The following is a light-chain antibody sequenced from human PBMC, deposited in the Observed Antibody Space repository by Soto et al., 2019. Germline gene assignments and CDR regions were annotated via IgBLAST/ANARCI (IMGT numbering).Light chain of an antibody. CDR1: QSISSW. V-gene: IGKV1-5*01. Sequence: DIQMTQSPSTLSASVGDRVTITCRASQSISSWLAWYQQKPGKAPKLLIYDASSLESGVPSRFSGSGSGTEFTLTISCLQPDDFATYYCQHYNSYPWTFGQGTKVEIK. CDR2: DAS. J-gene: IGKJ1*01. CDR3: QHYNSYPWT.